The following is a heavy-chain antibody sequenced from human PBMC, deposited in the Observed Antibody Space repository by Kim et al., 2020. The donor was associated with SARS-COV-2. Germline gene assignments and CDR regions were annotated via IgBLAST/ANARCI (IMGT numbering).Heavy chain of an antibody. V-gene: IGHV6-1*01. J-gene: IGHJ5*02. CDR3: ARDLGAGWFDP. CDR2: N. Sequence: NDYAVSVKSRITINPDTSKNQFSLQLNSVTPEDTAVDYCARDLGAGWFDPWGQGTLVTVSS. D-gene: IGHD3-16*01.